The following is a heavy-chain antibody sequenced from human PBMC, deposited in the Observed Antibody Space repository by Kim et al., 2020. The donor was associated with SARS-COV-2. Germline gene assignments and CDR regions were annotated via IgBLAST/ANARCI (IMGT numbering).Heavy chain of an antibody. D-gene: IGHD3-10*01. CDR1: GDSVSSNSAA. V-gene: IGHV6-1*01. J-gene: IGHJ4*02. CDR2: TYYRSKWYN. Sequence: SQTLSLTCAISGDSVSSNSAAWNWIRQSPSRGLEWLGRTYYRSKWYNDYAVSVKSRITINPDTSKNQFSLQLNSVTPEDTAVYYCARDVPYYYGSGSYLGCFDYWGQGTLVTVSS. CDR3: ARDVPYYYGSGSYLGCFDY.